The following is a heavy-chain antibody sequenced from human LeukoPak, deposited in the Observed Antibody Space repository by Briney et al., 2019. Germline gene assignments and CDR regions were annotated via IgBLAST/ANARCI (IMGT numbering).Heavy chain of an antibody. Sequence: GASVNVSCKASGYTLTSYYMHWVRQAPGQGLEWMGIINPSGGSTSYAQKFQGRVTMTRDTSTSTVYMELSSLRSEDTAVYYCASGRGYSGSYYYYGMDVWGQGTTVTVSS. CDR1: GYTLTSYY. J-gene: IGHJ6*02. D-gene: IGHD1-26*01. CDR2: INPSGGST. CDR3: ASGRGYSGSYYYYGMDV. V-gene: IGHV1-46*01.